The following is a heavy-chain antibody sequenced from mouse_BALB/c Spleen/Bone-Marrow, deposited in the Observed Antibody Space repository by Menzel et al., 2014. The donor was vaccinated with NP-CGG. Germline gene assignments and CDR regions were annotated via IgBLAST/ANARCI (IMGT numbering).Heavy chain of an antibody. CDR1: GFSFISYG. D-gene: IGHD2-4*01. Sequence: VKLVESGPGLEESSQSLSISCTVSGFSFISYGVHWIRQRPGKGLEWLGVIWPGGSTNYNSALMSRLSISKDNSKSQVFLKMNSLQSDDTAMYYCARDLYYDYDVGAMDYWGQGTSVTVSS. V-gene: IGHV2-9*02. J-gene: IGHJ4*01. CDR2: IWPGGST. CDR3: ARDLYYDYDVGAMDY.